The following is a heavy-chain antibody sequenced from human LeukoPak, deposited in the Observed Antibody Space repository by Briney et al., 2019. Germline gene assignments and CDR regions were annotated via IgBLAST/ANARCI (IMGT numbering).Heavy chain of an antibody. Sequence: GGSLRLSCAAAGFTFNSYAMSWVRQAPEKGLEWVAAISGGGGTTYYADSVKGRFTISRENSKNTLYLQMNSLIAEDSAVYFCANSVAATGYYFDFWGQGTLVTVSS. CDR3: ANSVAATGYYFDF. CDR2: ISGGGGTT. J-gene: IGHJ4*02. D-gene: IGHD6-19*01. V-gene: IGHV3-23*01. CDR1: GFTFNSYA.